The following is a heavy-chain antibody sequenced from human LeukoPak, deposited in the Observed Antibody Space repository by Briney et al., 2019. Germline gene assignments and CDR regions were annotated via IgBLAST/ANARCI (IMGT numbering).Heavy chain of an antibody. D-gene: IGHD1-14*01. J-gene: IGHJ4*02. CDR2: ISTSSIYI. CDR1: GFTFSSYS. V-gene: IGHV3-21*04. CDR3: AKATGYLL. Sequence: GGSLRLSCAVSGFTFSSYSMNWVRQAPGKGLEWVSFISTSSIYIYYADSVKGRFTISRDNSENTLYLQMNSLRAEDTAVYYCAKATGYLLWGQGTLVIVSS.